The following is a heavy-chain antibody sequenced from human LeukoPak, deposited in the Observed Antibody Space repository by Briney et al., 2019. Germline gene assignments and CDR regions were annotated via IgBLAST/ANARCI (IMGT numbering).Heavy chain of an antibody. CDR1: GAFIRSSHYY. J-gene: IGHJ5*02. D-gene: IGHD4-23*01. Sequence: SETLSLTCTLSGAFIRSSHYYWAWIPQPPGRGLEWFGSIHYSGGTYYNPSLESRAPLSVATAQTQFSLRLSAVTAAATSVYHCAPGSAGGNRGSWFDP. CDR2: IHYSGGT. V-gene: IGHV4-39*07. CDR3: APGSAGGNRGSWFDP.